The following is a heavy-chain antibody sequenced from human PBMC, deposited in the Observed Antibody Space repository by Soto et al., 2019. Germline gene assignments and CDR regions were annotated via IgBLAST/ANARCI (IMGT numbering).Heavy chain of an antibody. CDR1: GGSISSYY. D-gene: IGHD1-26*01. CDR3: ARDVGELLSNWFDP. CDR2: IYYSGST. Sequence: PSETLSLTCTVSGGSISSYYWSWIRQPPGKGLEWIGYIYYSGSTNYNPSLKSRVTISVYTSKNQFSLKLSSVTAADTAVYYCARDVGELLSNWFDPWGQGTLVTVSS. J-gene: IGHJ5*02. V-gene: IGHV4-59*01.